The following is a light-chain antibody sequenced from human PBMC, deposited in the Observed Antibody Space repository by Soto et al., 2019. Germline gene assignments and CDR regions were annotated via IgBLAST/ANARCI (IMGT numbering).Light chain of an antibody. CDR2: WAS. V-gene: IGKV4-1*01. J-gene: IGKJ3*01. CDR3: QQYYDTPFT. Sequence: DIVMTQSPDSLAVSLGERATINCKSSQSLLYSSNNKNYLAWFQQKPGQPPNLRIYWASIRESGVPDRFSGSGSGTDFTLTSSSLQAEDVAVYYCQQYYDTPFTFGPGTKVDIK. CDR1: QSLLYSSNNKNY.